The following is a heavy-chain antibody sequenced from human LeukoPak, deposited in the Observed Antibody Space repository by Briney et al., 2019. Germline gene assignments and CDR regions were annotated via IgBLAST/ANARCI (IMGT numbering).Heavy chain of an antibody. J-gene: IGHJ4*02. Sequence: ASVKVSCKASGYTFTGYYMHWVRQAPGQGLECMGWINPNSGGTNYAQKFQGRVTMTRDTSISTAYMELSRLRSDDTAVYYCARSLTMVRAYDYWGQGTLVTVSS. CDR3: ARSLTMVRAYDY. CDR2: INPNSGGT. D-gene: IGHD3-10*01. V-gene: IGHV1-2*02. CDR1: GYTFTGYY.